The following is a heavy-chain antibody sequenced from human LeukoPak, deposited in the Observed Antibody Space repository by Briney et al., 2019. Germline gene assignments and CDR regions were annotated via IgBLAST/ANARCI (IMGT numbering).Heavy chain of an antibody. CDR1: GYIFTGYY. Sequence: ASVKVSCKASGYIFTGYYLHWVRQAPGQGLEWMGWINPNSGGTNYAQKFQGWLTMTRDTSISTAYMELSGLRSDDTAVYYCARVGKSGYVDFDYWGQGTLVTVSS. CDR3: ARVGKSGYVDFDY. V-gene: IGHV1-2*04. D-gene: IGHD5-12*01. CDR2: INPNSGGT. J-gene: IGHJ4*02.